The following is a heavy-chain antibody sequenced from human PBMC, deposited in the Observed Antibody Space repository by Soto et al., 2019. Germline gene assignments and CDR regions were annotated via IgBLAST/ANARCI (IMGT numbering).Heavy chain of an antibody. J-gene: IGHJ6*03. V-gene: IGHV4-59*08. CDR3: ARTVLGPDLLADSFVDYYYYMDV. D-gene: IGHD3-9*01. CDR1: GSAISNFY. Sequence: SETLSLTCTVSGSAISNFYWSWIRQPPGKGLEWIGYVYYTGSTSYNPSLKRRVTFSADSSRGQFSLRLNSVTAADTAVYYCARTVLGPDLLADSFVDYYYYMDVWGQGTTVT. CDR2: VYYTGST.